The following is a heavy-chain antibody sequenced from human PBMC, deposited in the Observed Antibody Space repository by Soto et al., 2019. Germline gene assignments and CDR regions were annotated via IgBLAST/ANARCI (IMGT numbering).Heavy chain of an antibody. CDR3: ARHSHYYDSSGYYSLDY. V-gene: IGHV4-59*08. D-gene: IGHD3-22*01. J-gene: IGHJ4*02. Sequence: SETLSLTCTVSCGSISSYYWSWIRQPPGKGLEWIGYIYYSGSTNYNPSLKSRVTISVDTSKNQFSLKLSSVTAADTAVYYCARHSHYYDSSGYYSLDYWGQGTLVTVSS. CDR2: IYYSGST. CDR1: CGSISSYY.